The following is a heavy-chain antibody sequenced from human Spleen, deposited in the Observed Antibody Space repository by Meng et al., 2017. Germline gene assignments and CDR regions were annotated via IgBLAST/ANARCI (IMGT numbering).Heavy chain of an antibody. J-gene: IGHJ6*02. V-gene: IGHV3-33*08. CDR2: VWYGGGNS. D-gene: IGHD3-3*01. Sequence: GESLKISCAASGFTFSNAWMTWVRQAPGKGLEWVALVWYGGGNSYYADSVKGRFTISGDNAKNSLYLQMNSLRAEDTAVYYCARDPDYDFWSGYYPKYYYYGMDVWGQGTTVTVSS. CDR1: GFTFSNAW. CDR3: ARDPDYDFWSGYYPKYYYYGMDV.